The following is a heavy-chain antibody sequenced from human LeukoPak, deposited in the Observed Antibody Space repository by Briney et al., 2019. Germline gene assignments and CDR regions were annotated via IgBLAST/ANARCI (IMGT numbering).Heavy chain of an antibody. D-gene: IGHD6-19*01. Sequence: SETLSLTCTVSGGSISSYYWSWIRQPPGKGLEWIGYIYYSGSTNYNPSLKSRVTISVDTSKNQFSLKLSSVTAADTAVYYCARAVAGEFDYWGQGTLVTVSS. CDR2: IYYSGST. CDR1: GGSISSYY. J-gene: IGHJ4*02. V-gene: IGHV4-59*01. CDR3: ARAVAGEFDY.